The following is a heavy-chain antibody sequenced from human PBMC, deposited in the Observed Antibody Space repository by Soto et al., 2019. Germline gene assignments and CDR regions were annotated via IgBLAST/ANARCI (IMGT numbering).Heavy chain of an antibody. CDR1: GXXXXXXX. V-gene: IGHV1-18*01. CDR2: ISAYNGNM. Sequence: QVQLVQSGAEVKKPGASMRVSCKTSGXXXXXXXXXXXRXAPXQGLEWMGWISAYNGNMNHAQRFQDRLTMSTDTTTATAYMELRXXRXDXXXXXXXXXXXXXXXXXXXXXXXXXFDXWGQGTLATVSS. CDR3: XXXXXXXXXXXXXXXXXXFDX. J-gene: IGHJ4*02.